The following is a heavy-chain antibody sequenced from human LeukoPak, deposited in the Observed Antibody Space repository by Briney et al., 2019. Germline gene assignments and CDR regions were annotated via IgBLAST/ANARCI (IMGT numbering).Heavy chain of an antibody. Sequence: GGSLRLSCAASGFTFSTYSMNWVRQPPGKGLEWVSYISSSSSTIYYADSVKGRFTISRDNSKNTLYLQMNSLRAEDTAVYYCAREGAGSYYYDSNGYLDYWGQGTLVTVSS. D-gene: IGHD3-22*01. CDR1: GFTFSTYS. CDR3: AREGAGSYYYDSNGYLDY. J-gene: IGHJ4*02. V-gene: IGHV3-48*01. CDR2: ISSSSSTI.